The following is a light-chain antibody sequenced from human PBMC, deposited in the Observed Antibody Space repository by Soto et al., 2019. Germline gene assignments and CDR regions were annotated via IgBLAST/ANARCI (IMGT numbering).Light chain of an antibody. J-gene: IGLJ1*01. CDR3: AAWDDSLNGYV. V-gene: IGLV1-44*01. Sequence: QSVLTQPPSASGTPGQRVTISCSGSSSNIGSNTVSWYQQLPGTAPKLLIYSNNQRPSGVPDRFSGSKSGTSASLAISGLQSEDEADYYCAAWDDSLNGYVFGAGIKVTVL. CDR1: SSNIGSNT. CDR2: SNN.